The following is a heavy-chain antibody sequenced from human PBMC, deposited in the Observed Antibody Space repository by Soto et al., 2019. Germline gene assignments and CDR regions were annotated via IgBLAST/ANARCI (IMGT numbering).Heavy chain of an antibody. CDR2: ISAYNGNT. D-gene: IGHD6-6*01. V-gene: IGHV1-18*01. Sequence: ASVKVSCKASGYTFTNYGITWVRQAPGQGLEWMGWISAYNGNTHYTQRLQGRVTMTTDTSTSTAYMELRGLRSDDTAVYYCARVRQLVGYFPYSMDFSGKGIIVTVSS. J-gene: IGHJ6*04. CDR1: GYTFTNYG. CDR3: ARVRQLVGYFPYSMDF.